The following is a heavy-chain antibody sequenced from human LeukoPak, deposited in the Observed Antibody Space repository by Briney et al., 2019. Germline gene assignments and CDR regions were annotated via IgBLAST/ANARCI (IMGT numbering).Heavy chain of an antibody. CDR2: IYTSGSP. J-gene: IGHJ5*02. CDR1: GGSISNYY. V-gene: IGHV4-4*07. CDR3: ARGQARLAWFDP. Sequence: SETLSLTCTVSGGSISNYYWSWIRQPAGKGLEWIGRIYTSGSPNYNPFLKTRVTISLDTSKNQFSLKLRSVTAADTAVYYCARGQARLAWFDPWGQGTLVTVSS. D-gene: IGHD6-19*01.